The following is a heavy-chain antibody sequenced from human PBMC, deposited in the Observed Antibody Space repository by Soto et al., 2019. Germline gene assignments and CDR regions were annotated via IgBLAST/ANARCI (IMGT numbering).Heavy chain of an antibody. J-gene: IGHJ5*02. D-gene: IGHD3-22*01. Sequence: CTVSGGSISSGGYYWSWIRQHPGKGLEWIGYIYYSGSTYYNPSLKSRVTISVDTSKNQFSLKLSSVTAADTAVYYCARASLLDYYDSSGRYNWFDPWGQGTLVTVSS. CDR1: GGSISSGGYY. CDR3: ARASLLDYYDSSGRYNWFDP. V-gene: IGHV4-31*03. CDR2: IYYSGST.